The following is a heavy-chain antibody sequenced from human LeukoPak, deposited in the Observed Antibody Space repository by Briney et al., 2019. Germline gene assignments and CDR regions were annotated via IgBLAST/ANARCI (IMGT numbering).Heavy chain of an antibody. J-gene: IGHJ4*02. CDR1: GGTFSSYA. CDR2: IIPIFGTA. Sequence: ASVKVSCKASGGTFSSYAICWVRQAPGQGLEWMGGIIPIFGTANYAQKFQGRVTITTDESTSTAYMELSSLGSEDTAVYYCARGQNGGALTSFDYWGQGTLVTVSS. CDR3: ARGQNGGALTSFDY. D-gene: IGHD4-23*01. V-gene: IGHV1-69*05.